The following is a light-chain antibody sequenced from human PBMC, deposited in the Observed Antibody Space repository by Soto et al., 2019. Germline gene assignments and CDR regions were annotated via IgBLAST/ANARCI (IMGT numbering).Light chain of an antibody. CDR1: SIDVGGYNY. J-gene: IGLJ2*01. CDR3: SSYTSSTTLKV. CDR2: DVS. V-gene: IGLV2-14*03. Sequence: QSALTQPASVSGSPGQSITISCTGTSIDVGGYNYVSWYQQHPGKAPKLMIYDVSNRPSGVSNRFSGSKSGNTASLTISGLQAEDEADYYCSSYTSSTTLKVFGGGTQLTVL.